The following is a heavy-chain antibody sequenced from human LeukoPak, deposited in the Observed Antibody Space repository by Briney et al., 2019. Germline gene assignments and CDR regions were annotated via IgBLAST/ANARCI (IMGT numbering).Heavy chain of an antibody. Sequence: PGGSLRLSCAASGVTFSSYAMGWVRQAPGKGLEWVSAISGSGGSTYYADSVKGRFTISRDNSKNTVFLQMDSQRAEDTAIYYCANLYRSGWYFDYRGQGTLVTVSS. D-gene: IGHD6-19*01. CDR3: ANLYRSGWYFDY. CDR1: GVTFSSYA. V-gene: IGHV3-23*01. J-gene: IGHJ4*02. CDR2: ISGSGGST.